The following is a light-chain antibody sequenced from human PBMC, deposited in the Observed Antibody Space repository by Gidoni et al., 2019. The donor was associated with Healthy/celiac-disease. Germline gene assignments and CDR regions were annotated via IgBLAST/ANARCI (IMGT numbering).Light chain of an antibody. CDR3: QQRSNWPPST. Sequence: EIVLTQSPATLSFAPGERATLSCRASQSVSSYLAWYQQNPGQAPRLLSYDAANRATGIPARFSGSGSGTDFTLTISSLEPEDFAVYYCQQRSNWPPSTFGGGTKVEIK. CDR1: QSVSSY. J-gene: IGKJ4*01. V-gene: IGKV3-11*01. CDR2: DAA.